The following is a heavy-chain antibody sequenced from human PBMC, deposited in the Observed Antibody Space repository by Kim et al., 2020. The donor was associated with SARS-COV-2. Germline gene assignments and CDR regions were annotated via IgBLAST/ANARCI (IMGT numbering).Heavy chain of an antibody. J-gene: IGHJ4*02. D-gene: IGHD5-12*01. Sequence: GGSLRLSCAASGFTLSTYWMHWVRQPPGKGLMWVSHINRDGSRAAYADSVRGRFTASRDNAKNTLYLQMDSLRAEDTAVYYCARDRGKQDDYWGQGTLVT. CDR3: ARDRGKQDDY. CDR1: GFTLSTYW. CDR2: INRDGSRA. V-gene: IGHV3-74*03.